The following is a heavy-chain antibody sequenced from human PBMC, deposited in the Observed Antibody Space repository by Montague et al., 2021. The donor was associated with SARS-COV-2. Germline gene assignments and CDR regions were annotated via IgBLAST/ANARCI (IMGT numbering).Heavy chain of an antibody. CDR3: ARGTRITMIVVVQGYGMDV. J-gene: IGHJ6*02. CDR2: IYYSGST. D-gene: IGHD3-22*01. Sequence: SETLSLTCTVSGGSISSSSYYWGWIRQPPGKGLEWIGSIYYSGSTYYNPPLKSRVTISVDTSKNQFSLKLSSVTAADTAVYYCARGTRITMIVVVQGYGMDVWGQGTTVTVSS. V-gene: IGHV4-39*07. CDR1: GGSISSSSYY.